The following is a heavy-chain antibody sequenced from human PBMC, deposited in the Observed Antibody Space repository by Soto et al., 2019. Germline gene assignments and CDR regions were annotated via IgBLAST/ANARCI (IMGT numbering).Heavy chain of an antibody. D-gene: IGHD7-27*01. Sequence: GGSLRLSCAASGFTVSSNYMSWVRQAPGKGLEWVSVIYSGGSTYYADSVKGRFTISRDNSKNTLYLQMNSLRAEDTAVYYCARWSPITGDYAFDIWGQGTMVTVSS. V-gene: IGHV3-66*02. CDR3: ARWSPITGDYAFDI. J-gene: IGHJ3*02. CDR1: GFTVSSNY. CDR2: IYSGGST.